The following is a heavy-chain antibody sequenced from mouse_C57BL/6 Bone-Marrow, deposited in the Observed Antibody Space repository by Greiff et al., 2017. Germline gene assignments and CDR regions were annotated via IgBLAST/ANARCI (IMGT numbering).Heavy chain of an antibody. D-gene: IGHD2-10*01. CDR1: GYTFTSYW. J-gene: IGHJ2*01. Sequence: QVQLQQPGAELVKPGASVKLSCKASGYTFTSYWMPWVKQRPGQGLEWIGEIDPSDSYTNYNQKFQGKATLTVDTSSSTAYMQLSSLTSEDSAVYYCARSCSYWYFDYWGQGTTLTVSS. CDR2: IDPSDSYT. CDR3: ARSCSYWYFDY. V-gene: IGHV1-50*01.